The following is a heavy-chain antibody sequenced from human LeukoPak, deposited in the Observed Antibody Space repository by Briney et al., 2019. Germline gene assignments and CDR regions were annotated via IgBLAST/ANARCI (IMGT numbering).Heavy chain of an antibody. Sequence: SETLSLTCTVSGGSISSYYWSWIRQPPGKGLEWIGYIYYSGSTYYNPSLKSRVTISVDTSKNQFSLKLSSVTAADTAVYYCASQSGGSVENNWFDPWGQGTLVTVSS. D-gene: IGHD3-10*01. CDR3: ASQSGGSVENNWFDP. CDR1: GGSISSYY. J-gene: IGHJ5*02. CDR2: IYYSGST. V-gene: IGHV4-59*12.